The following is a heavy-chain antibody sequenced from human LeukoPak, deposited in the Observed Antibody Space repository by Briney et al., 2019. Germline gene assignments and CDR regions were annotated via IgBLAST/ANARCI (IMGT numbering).Heavy chain of an antibody. Sequence: GESLKISWQGSGYSFISYWIGWVRQMRGKGLERMGIIYPGDSVTRYRPSFQGQVTISADKSISPAYLQWSSLKASATAMYSCARFQSRVWGVIGEYYFDYWGQGTLVTVSS. D-gene: IGHD3-10*01. CDR3: ARFQSRVWGVIGEYYFDY. CDR1: GYSFISYW. J-gene: IGHJ4*02. V-gene: IGHV5-51*01. CDR2: IYPGDSVT.